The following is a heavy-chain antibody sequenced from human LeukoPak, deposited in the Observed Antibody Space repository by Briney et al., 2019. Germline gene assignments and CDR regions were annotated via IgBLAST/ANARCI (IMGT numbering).Heavy chain of an antibody. CDR1: GYTFTSYG. Sequence: ASVTVSYKASGYTFTSYGISWVRQAPGQGREGVGWITTNNGNTYYAQKLQGRVTMTTDTSTTTAYMELRSLRSDDTAVYYCARADYCSSTSCYNSYMDVWGKGTTVTVSS. CDR3: ARADYCSSTSCYNSYMDV. D-gene: IGHD2-2*02. V-gene: IGHV1-18*01. J-gene: IGHJ6*03. CDR2: ITTNNGNT.